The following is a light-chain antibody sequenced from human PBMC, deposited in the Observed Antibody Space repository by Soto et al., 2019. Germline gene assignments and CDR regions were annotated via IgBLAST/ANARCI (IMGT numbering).Light chain of an antibody. CDR1: QSVSNNY. Sequence: EIVLTQSPGTLSLSPGERATLSCRASQSVSNNYLAWYQQKPDQAPRLLIYGASSRATGIPDRFSGSGSGTDFPLTISRLEPADFAVYYCQQYGSSPRYTFGQGTKLEIK. CDR2: GAS. CDR3: QQYGSSPRYT. V-gene: IGKV3-20*01. J-gene: IGKJ2*01.